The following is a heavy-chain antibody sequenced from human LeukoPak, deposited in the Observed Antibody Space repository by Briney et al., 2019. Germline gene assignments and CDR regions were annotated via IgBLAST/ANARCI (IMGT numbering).Heavy chain of an antibody. V-gene: IGHV3-66*01. CDR2: IYSGGRT. D-gene: IGHD3-22*01. J-gene: IGHJ4*02. CDR3: ARGVLRGYYDSSGYYCYY. CDR1: GFTVSSYY. Sequence: PGGSLRLSCAASGFTVSSYYMTWVRQAPGKGLEWVSVIYSGGRTDYADSVKGRFTISRDNSKNTLDLQMNSLRVEDTAVYYCARGVLRGYYDSSGYYCYYWGQGTLVTVSS.